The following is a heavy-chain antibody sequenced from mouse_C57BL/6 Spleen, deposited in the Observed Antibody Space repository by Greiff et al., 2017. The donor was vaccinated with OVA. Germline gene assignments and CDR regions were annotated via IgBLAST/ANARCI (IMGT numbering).Heavy chain of an antibody. Sequence: EVMLVESGGDLVKPGGSLKLSCAASGFTFSSYGMSWVRQTPDKRLEWVATISSGGSYTYYPDSVKGRFTISRDNAKNTLYLQMSSLKSEDTAMYYCARHRTGTRDFDYWGQGTTLTVSS. CDR1: GFTFSSYG. J-gene: IGHJ2*01. CDR2: ISSGGSYT. D-gene: IGHD4-1*01. V-gene: IGHV5-6*01. CDR3: ARHRTGTRDFDY.